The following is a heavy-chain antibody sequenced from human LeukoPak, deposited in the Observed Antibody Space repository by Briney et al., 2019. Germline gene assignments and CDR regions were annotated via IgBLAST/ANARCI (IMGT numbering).Heavy chain of an antibody. CDR2: MNPNSGNT. CDR3: ARGETAADWFDI. Sequence: ASVKVSCKASGYTFTSYDINWVRQATGQGLEWMGWMNPNSGNTGYAQKFQGRVTITRNTSISTAYMELSSLRSEDTAVYYCARGETAADWFDIWGQGTMVTVSS. J-gene: IGHJ3*02. D-gene: IGHD6-25*01. V-gene: IGHV1-8*03. CDR1: GYTFTSYD.